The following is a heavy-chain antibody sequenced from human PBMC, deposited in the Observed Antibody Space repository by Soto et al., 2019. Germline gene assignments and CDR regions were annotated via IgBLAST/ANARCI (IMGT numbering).Heavy chain of an antibody. J-gene: IGHJ4*02. CDR2: IYYSGST. CDR1: GGSISSYY. Sequence: SETLSLTCTVSGGSISSYYWSWIRQPPGKGLEWIGYIYYSGSTNYNPSLKSRVTISVDTSKNQFSLKLSSVTAADTAVYYCARSMASFGVDPTEYYFDYWGQGTLVTVSS. V-gene: IGHV4-59*01. CDR3: ARSMASFGVDPTEYYFDY. D-gene: IGHD3-3*01.